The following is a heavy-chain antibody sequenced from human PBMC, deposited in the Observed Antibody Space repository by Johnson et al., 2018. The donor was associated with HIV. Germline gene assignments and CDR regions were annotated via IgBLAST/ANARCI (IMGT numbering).Heavy chain of an antibody. Sequence: VQLVESGGGLVQPGGSLRLSCAASGFTFSSYWMSWVRQAPGKGLEWVANIKQDGSEKYYADSVKGRFTISRDNPRNTLYLQMNSLRAEDTAVYYCAKARDATRQTDALDVWGQGTMVTVSS. CDR1: GFTFSSYW. J-gene: IGHJ3*01. CDR3: AKARDATRQTDALDV. CDR2: IKQDGSEK. V-gene: IGHV3-7*02.